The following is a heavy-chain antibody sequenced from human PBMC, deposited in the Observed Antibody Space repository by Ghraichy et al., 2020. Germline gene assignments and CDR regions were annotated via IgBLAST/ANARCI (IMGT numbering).Heavy chain of an antibody. V-gene: IGHV3-23*01. J-gene: IGHJ4*02. CDR2: ISGSGGST. D-gene: IGHD6-13*01. Sequence: GGSLRLSCAGSGFTFSNFAMDWVRQAPGKGLEWVSAISGSGGSTFYADSVKGRFTISRDNSKNTRYLQMNSLRAEDTAVDYCAKRDSRFDFWGQGTLLTVSS. CDR1: GFTFSNFA. CDR3: AKRDSRFDF.